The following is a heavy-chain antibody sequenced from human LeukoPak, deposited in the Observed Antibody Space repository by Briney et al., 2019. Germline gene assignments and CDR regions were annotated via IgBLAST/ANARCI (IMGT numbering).Heavy chain of an antibody. Sequence: QSGGSLRLSCAASGFTFSSYWMHWVRRAPGKGLVWVSRIKSDGSTTTYADSVKGRFTISRDNAKNSLYLQMNSLRAEDTALYYCARMYQPPDGYWGQGTLVTVSS. CDR1: GFTFSSYW. CDR3: ARMYQPPDGY. V-gene: IGHV3-74*01. J-gene: IGHJ4*02. CDR2: IKSDGSTT. D-gene: IGHD2-2*01.